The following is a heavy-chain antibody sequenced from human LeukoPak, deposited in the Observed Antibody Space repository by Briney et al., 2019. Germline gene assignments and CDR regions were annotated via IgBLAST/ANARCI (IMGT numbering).Heavy chain of an antibody. CDR3: ARDIGYYGYWFDP. CDR2: IYHSGST. J-gene: IGHJ5*02. CDR1: GYSISSGYY. V-gene: IGHV4-38-2*02. Sequence: SETLSLTCTVSGYSISSGYYWGWIRQPPGKGLEWIGSIYHSGSTYYNPSLRSRVTISVDTSKNQFSLKLSSATAADTAVYYCARDIGYYGYWFDPWGQGTLVTVSS. D-gene: IGHD3-10*01.